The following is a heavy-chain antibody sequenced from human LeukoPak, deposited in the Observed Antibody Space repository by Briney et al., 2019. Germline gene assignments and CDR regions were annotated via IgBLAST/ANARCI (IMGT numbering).Heavy chain of an antibody. Sequence: GGSLRLSCAASGFTFSIYGMNWVRQAPGKGLEWVSYISGGGSTIYYADSVKGRFTISRDNAKNSLYLQMNSLRAEDTAVYYCARKWMQLWPFDYWGQGALVTVSS. CDR3: ARKWMQLWPFDY. D-gene: IGHD5-18*01. V-gene: IGHV3-48*03. J-gene: IGHJ4*02. CDR1: GFTFSIYG. CDR2: ISGGGSTI.